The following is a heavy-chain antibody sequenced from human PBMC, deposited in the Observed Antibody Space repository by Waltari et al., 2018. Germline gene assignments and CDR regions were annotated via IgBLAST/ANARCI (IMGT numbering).Heavy chain of an antibody. CDR1: GFTFANYY. Sequence: EVQLLESGGGLVQPGGSLRLSCAASGFTFANYYMIWVRRAPGRGIGWLSTIRGSPHETVYADSVKGRFTISRDNSKNTLYLQMNSLRAEDTAVYHCANYGQVPSANGDYWGQGTLVTVSS. CDR3: ANYGQVPSANGDY. J-gene: IGHJ4*02. CDR2: IRGSPHET. D-gene: IGHD2-2*01. V-gene: IGHV3-23*01.